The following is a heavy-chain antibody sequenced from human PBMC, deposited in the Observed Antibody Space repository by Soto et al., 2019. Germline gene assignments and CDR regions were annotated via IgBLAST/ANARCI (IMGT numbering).Heavy chain of an antibody. J-gene: IGHJ4*02. V-gene: IGHV1-69*04. CDR3: ARDLRRYPGLAGYFDF. D-gene: IGHD6-19*01. CDR2: IIPILGIA. Sequence: SVKVSCKASGGTFSSYTISWVRQAPGQGLEWMGRIIPILGIANYAQKFQGRVTITADKSTSTAYMELSSLRSEDTAVYYCARDLRRYPGLAGYFDFWGQGTLVTVSS. CDR1: GGTFSSYT.